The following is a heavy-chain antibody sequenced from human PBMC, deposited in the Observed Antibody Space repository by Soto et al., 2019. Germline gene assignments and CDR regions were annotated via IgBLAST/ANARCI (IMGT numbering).Heavy chain of an antibody. D-gene: IGHD3-9*01. V-gene: IGHV4-4*02. CDR2: ISHSGTS. Sequence: QVQLQESGPGLVKPSGTLSLTCAVSGGPISSSHWWTWVRQSPGKGLEYIGEISHSGTSNSNPSLKSRVTLSVDKSKHPFSLTLTSVTAADTAVYYCARVVLTITRGAFDAWGQGTLVIVSS. CDR1: GGPISSSHW. CDR3: ARVVLTITRGAFDA. J-gene: IGHJ3*01.